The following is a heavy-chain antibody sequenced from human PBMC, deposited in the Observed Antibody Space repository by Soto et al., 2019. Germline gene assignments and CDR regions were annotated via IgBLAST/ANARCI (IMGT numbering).Heavy chain of an antibody. J-gene: IGHJ6*02. V-gene: IGHV3-23*01. D-gene: IGHD2-2*01. CDR1: GFTFSSYA. Sequence: HPGGSLRLSCAGSGFTFSSYAMTWVRQAPGKGLEWVSGISGGGTTTYYADSVGGRFTISRDNSKNTLYIQMNSLRAEDTAVYYCARDRLGCSSTSGYGGYYYYGMDVGGQGTRVTVSS. CDR2: ISGGGTTT. CDR3: ARDRLGCSSTSGYGGYYYYGMDV.